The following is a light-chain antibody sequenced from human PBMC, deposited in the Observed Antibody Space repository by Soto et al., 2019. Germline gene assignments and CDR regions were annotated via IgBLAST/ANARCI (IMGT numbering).Light chain of an antibody. CDR3: QQYSDWPRT. CDR2: AAS. CDR1: HNIRDK. V-gene: IGKV3-15*01. Sequence: IVLTQSPATLSVSPGERVTLSCRASHNIRDKLAWYQQKPGQAPRLLIYAASSRVTAVPARFSGSGSGTEFTLTISSLKSGDFTVYYCQQYSDWPRTFGGGTQVEIK. J-gene: IGKJ4*01.